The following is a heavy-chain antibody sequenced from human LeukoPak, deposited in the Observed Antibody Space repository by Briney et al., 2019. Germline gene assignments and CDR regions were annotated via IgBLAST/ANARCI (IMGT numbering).Heavy chain of an antibody. J-gene: IGHJ4*02. CDR2: ICYSGST. CDR3: ARRGSLAHFDY. D-gene: IGHD1-26*01. CDR1: GGSISSYY. V-gene: IGHV4-59*08. Sequence: PSETLSLTCTVSGGSISSYYWSWIRQPPGKGLEWIGYICYSGSTNYNPSLKSRVTISVDTSKNQFSLKLSSVTAADTAVYYCARRGSLAHFDYWGQGTLVAVSS.